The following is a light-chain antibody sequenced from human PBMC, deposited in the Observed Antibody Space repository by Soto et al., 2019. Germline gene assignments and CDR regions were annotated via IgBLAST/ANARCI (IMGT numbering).Light chain of an antibody. Sequence: QSALTQPPSASGSPGQSVTISCTGTSSDVGGYNYVSWYQQHPGKAPKLMIYEVSKRPSGVPDRFSGSKSGNTASLTVSGLQAEDEADYYCSSYEGSNNLLAFGSGTKLTVL. CDR2: EVS. CDR3: SSYEGSNNLLA. V-gene: IGLV2-8*01. CDR1: SSDVGGYNY. J-gene: IGLJ1*01.